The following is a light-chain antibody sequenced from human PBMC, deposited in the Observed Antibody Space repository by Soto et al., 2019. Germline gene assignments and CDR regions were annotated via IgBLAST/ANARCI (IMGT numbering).Light chain of an antibody. CDR3: LQGTHWPWT. CDR1: QGLVNEDGNTY. J-gene: IGKJ1*01. Sequence: DVVMTQSPLSLPVTLGQPASISCRSSQGLVNEDGNTYLNWFQQRPGQSPRRLIYWVSNRDSGVPDRFSGSGSGSDFTLKISRVEAEDVGLYYCLQGTHWPWTFGQGTKVEIK. V-gene: IGKV2-30*01. CDR2: WVS.